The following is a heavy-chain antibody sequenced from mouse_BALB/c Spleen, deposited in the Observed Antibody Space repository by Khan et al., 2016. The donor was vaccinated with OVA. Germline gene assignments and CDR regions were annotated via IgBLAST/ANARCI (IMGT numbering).Heavy chain of an antibody. V-gene: IGHV3-2*02. CDR2: IRASGST. J-gene: IGHJ4*01. CDR1: GYSITSDYA. Sequence: EVQLLESGPGLVKPSQSLSLTCTVTGYSITSDYAWNWIRQFPGNKLEWMGYIRASGSTNYNPALKSRISITRDTSKNQFFLQLNSVTTEDTDTYYRERDGARYNYDMDYWGQGTSVTVSS. CDR3: ERDGARYNYDMDY. D-gene: IGHD1-1*02.